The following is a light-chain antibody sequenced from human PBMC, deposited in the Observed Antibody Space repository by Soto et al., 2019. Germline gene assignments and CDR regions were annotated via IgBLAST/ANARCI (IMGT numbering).Light chain of an antibody. CDR1: QSISNW. CDR3: QQYKSYPYT. J-gene: IGKJ2*01. Sequence: DIQMTQSPSTLSASVGDRVTITCRASQSISNWLAWYQQKPGKAPELLIYEASSLESGVPSTFSGSGSGTEFTLTISSLQPDYFATYYCQQYKSYPYTSGQGTKLEIK. V-gene: IGKV1-5*03. CDR2: EAS.